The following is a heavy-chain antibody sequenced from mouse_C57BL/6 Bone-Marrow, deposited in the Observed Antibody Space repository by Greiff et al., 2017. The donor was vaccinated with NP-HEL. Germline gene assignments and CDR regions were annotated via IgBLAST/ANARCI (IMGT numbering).Heavy chain of an antibody. CDR1: GYEFRNYW. CDR3: ARGAY. CDR2: IYPGDGAT. V-gene: IGHV1-80*01. J-gene: IGHJ3*01. Sequence: QVQLQQSGAELVKPGASVKISCKASGYEFRNYWMNWVKRRPGKGLEWIGQIYPGDGATTYNGKFTDTAPLTADKSSSTAYMPLSRLTSEDSAVYFCARGAYWGQGTLVTVSA.